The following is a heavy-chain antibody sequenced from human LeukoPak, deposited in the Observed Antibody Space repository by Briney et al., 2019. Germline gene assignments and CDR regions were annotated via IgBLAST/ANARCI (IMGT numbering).Heavy chain of an antibody. D-gene: IGHD3-3*01. J-gene: IGHJ5*02. CDR2: IDSSSGTI. CDR1: GFNFNPYS. CDR3: ARDKSEWQIGWFDP. Sequence: GGSLRLSCVASGFNFNPYSMNWLRQAPGKGLEWISYIDSSSGTIYYADSVRGRFTISGDNAKNSLYLQMNSLRAEDTAVYYCARDKSEWQIGWFDPWGQGTLVTVSS. V-gene: IGHV3-48*01.